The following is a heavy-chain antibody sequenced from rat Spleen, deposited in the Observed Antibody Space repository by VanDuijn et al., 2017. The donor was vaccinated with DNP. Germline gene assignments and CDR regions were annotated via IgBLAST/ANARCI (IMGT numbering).Heavy chain of an antibody. V-gene: IGHV5-58*01. D-gene: IGHD1-11*01. J-gene: IGHJ2*01. CDR2: INPDGAST. Sequence: EVQLVETGGGLVQPGRSLKLSCVASGFTFNTYWMFWVRQAPGKGLEWVASINPDGASTYYRDSVKGRFTISRDNAKNTQYLQMDSLRSEDTATYYCARHGDYGSLFDYWGQGVMVTVSS. CDR1: GFTFNTYW. CDR3: ARHGDYGSLFDY.